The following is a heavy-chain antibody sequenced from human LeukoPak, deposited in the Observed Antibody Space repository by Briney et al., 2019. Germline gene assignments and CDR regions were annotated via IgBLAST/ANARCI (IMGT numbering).Heavy chain of an antibody. Sequence: GGSMRLSCAASGFTFDDYGMSWVRQAPGKGLEWVSGINWNGGSTGYADSVKGRFTISRDNAKNSLYLQMNSLRAEDTALYYCARDLSYDYVWGSYRPNWFDPWGQGTLVTVSS. CDR1: GFTFDDYG. J-gene: IGHJ5*02. D-gene: IGHD3-16*02. CDR3: ARDLSYDYVWGSYRPNWFDP. V-gene: IGHV3-20*04. CDR2: INWNGGST.